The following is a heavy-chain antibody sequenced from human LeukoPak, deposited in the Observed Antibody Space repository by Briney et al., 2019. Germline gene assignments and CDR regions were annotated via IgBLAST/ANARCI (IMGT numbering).Heavy chain of an antibody. J-gene: IGHJ4*02. CDR3: ARCRMGDGSCYLDY. D-gene: IGHD2-15*01. CDR1: GFTFSNFW. V-gene: IGHV3-7*05. Sequence: GGSLRLSCAASGFTFSNFWMTWVRQAPGKGLEWVAIIKQDGSQKYYVDSVKGRFTISRDNARNSLYLQMNSLRAEDTAVYYCARCRMGDGSCYLDYWGQGTLVTVSS. CDR2: IKQDGSQK.